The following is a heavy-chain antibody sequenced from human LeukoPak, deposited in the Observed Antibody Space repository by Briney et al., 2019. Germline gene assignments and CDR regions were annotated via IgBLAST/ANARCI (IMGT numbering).Heavy chain of an antibody. CDR3: ARGTSNYDILTGYYSDVDY. D-gene: IGHD3-9*01. V-gene: IGHV3-21*01. Sequence: PGGSLRLSCAASGFTFSSYSMTWVRQAPGKGLEWVSSISSSSSYIYSADSVKGRFTISRDNAQNSLYLQMNSLRAEDTAVYYCARGTSNYDILTGYYSDVDYWGQGTLVTVSS. CDR1: GFTFSSYS. J-gene: IGHJ4*02. CDR2: ISSSSSYI.